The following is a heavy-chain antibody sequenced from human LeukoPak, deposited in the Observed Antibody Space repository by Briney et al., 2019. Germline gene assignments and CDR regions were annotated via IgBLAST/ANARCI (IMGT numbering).Heavy chain of an antibody. CDR2: ISAYNGNT. CDR1: GYTFTSYG. J-gene: IGHJ4*02. V-gene: IGHV1-18*01. D-gene: IGHD3-9*01. Sequence: ASVKVSCKASGYTFTSYGISWVRQAPGQGLEWMGWISAYNGNTNYAQKLQGRVTMTTDTSTSTAYMELRSLRSDDTAVYYCAREKYYDILTGYTPLDYWGQGTLVTVSS. CDR3: AREKYYDILTGYTPLDY.